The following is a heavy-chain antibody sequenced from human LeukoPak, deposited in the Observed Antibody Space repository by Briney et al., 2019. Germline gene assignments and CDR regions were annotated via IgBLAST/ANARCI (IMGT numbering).Heavy chain of an antibody. D-gene: IGHD2-2*01. Sequence: LTGGSLRLSCAASGFTFSSYSMNWVRQAPGKGLEWVSYISSSSSTIYYADSVKGRFTISRDNSKNTLYLQMNSLRAEDTAVYYCAKGRTDPAAYYYYYYMDVWGKGTTVTVSS. CDR1: GFTFSSYS. CDR2: ISSSSSTI. J-gene: IGHJ6*03. CDR3: AKGRTDPAAYYYYYYMDV. V-gene: IGHV3-48*01.